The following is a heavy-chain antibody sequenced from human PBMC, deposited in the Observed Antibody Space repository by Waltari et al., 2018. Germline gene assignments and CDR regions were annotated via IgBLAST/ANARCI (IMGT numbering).Heavy chain of an antibody. J-gene: IGHJ4*02. CDR3: AHSGHFWSGFYVDYYFDF. D-gene: IGHD3-3*02. CDR2: IYWADDK. CDR1: GFSLSTSDVR. V-gene: IGHV2-5*02. Sequence: QITLKESGPTLVKPTQTLTLTCTFSGFSLSTSDVRVGWFRRPPGTALGWLALIYWADDKRYSPSLKSRRTITKDTSKKQVVLTMTNMDPVDTATYYCAHSGHFWSGFYVDYYFDFWVQGTLVTVSS.